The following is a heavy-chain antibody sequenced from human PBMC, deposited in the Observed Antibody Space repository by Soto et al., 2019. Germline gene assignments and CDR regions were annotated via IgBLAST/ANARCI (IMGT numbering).Heavy chain of an antibody. CDR1: GFTFSRYA. CDR3: VKSATIAAAATDYFDY. Sequence: PGGSLRLSCSVSGFTFSRYAMHWVRQAPGKGLEYVSGISSNGEKTYYADPVKGRFTISRDNSKNTLYLQMGSLRGEDTALYHCVKSATIAAAATDYFDYWGQ. CDR2: ISSNGEKT. D-gene: IGHD6-25*01. V-gene: IGHV3-64D*06. J-gene: IGHJ4*02.